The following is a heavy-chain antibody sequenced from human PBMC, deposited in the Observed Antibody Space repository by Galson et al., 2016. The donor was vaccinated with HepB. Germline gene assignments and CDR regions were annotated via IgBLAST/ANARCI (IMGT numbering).Heavy chain of an antibody. Sequence: SLRLSCAASGFTFSLFAIHWVRQAPGKGLEWVAMISYDGSNKYYADSAKGRFTISRDNPKNTLYLQMDSLRIEDTAIYSCARARDRYGSGGPLDYWGQGNLVTVSS. CDR2: ISYDGSNK. CDR3: ARARDRYGSGGPLDY. D-gene: IGHD3-10*01. CDR1: GFTFSLFA. J-gene: IGHJ4*02. V-gene: IGHV3-30-3*01.